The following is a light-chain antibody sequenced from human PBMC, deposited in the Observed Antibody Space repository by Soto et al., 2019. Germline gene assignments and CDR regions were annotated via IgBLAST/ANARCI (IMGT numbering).Light chain of an antibody. J-gene: IGKJ2*01. V-gene: IGKV1-5*03. CDR3: QHYDSYSAT. CDR2: KAS. CDR1: QNIDSW. Sequence: DIQMTQSPSTLSPSVGDRVTITCRVSQNIDSWLAWYQQKPGKAPKLLIYKASFLEGGVPSRFSGSGSGTEFTLTISSLQPDDFASYYCQHYDSYSATFGQGTKLEIK.